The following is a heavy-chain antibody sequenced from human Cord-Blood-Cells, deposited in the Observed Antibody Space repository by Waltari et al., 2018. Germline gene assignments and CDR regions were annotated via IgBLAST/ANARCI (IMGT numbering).Heavy chain of an antibody. CDR2: IKQDGSEK. CDR3: ARDYSGSY. J-gene: IGHJ4*02. D-gene: IGHD1-26*01. CDR1: GFTFSSYW. V-gene: IGHV3-7*01. Sequence: EVQLVESGGGLVQPGGSLRLSCAASGFTFSSYWQSWVRQAPGKGLEWVANIKQDGSEKYYVDSVKGRFTISRDNAKNSLYLQMNSLRAEDTAVYYCARDYSGSYWGQGTLVTVSS.